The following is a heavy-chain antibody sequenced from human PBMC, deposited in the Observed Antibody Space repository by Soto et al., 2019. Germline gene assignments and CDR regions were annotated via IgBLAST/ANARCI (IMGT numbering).Heavy chain of an antibody. CDR3: ERGLYDSSGYYQFYFDY. CDR2: ISAYNGNT. D-gene: IGHD3-22*01. CDR1: GYTFTSYG. J-gene: IGHJ4*02. Sequence: QVQLVQSGAEVKKPGASVKVSCKASGYTFTSYGISWVRQAPGQGLEWMGWISAYNGNTNYAQKLQGRVTMTTDTSKSTAYRELRSLRSDDTAVYYGERGLYDSSGYYQFYFDYWGQGTLVTVSS. V-gene: IGHV1-18*04.